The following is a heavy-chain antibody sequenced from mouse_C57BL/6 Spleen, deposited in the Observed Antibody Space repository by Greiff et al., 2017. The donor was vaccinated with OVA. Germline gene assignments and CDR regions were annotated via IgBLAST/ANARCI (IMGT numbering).Heavy chain of an antibody. J-gene: IGHJ4*01. CDR2: IYPSDSET. D-gene: IGHD1-1*01. V-gene: IGHV1-61*01. Sequence: VQLQQPGAELVRPGSSVKLSCKASGYTLTSYWMDWVKQRPGQGLEWIGNIYPSDSETHYNQKFKDKATLTVDKSSSTAYMQLSSLTSEDSAVYYCARSADLYYGSSYLYAMDYGGQGTSVTVSS. CDR1: GYTLTSYW. CDR3: ARSADLYYGSSYLYAMDY.